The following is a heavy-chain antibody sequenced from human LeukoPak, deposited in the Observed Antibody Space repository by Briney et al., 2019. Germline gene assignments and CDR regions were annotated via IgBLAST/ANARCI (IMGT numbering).Heavy chain of an antibody. CDR1: GGSISSYY. J-gene: IGHJ6*03. CDR3: ARVGTSYSSSSDYYYYYMDV. Sequence: PSETLSLTCTVSGGSISSYYWSWIRQPAGKGLEWIGRIYTSGSTNYNPSLKSRVTMSVDTSKNQFSLKLSSVTAADTAVYYCARVGTSYSSSSDYYYYYMDVWGKGTTVTVSS. CDR2: IYTSGST. D-gene: IGHD6-6*01. V-gene: IGHV4-4*07.